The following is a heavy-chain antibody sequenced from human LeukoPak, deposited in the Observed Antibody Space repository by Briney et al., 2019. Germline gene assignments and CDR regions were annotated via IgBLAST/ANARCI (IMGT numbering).Heavy chain of an antibody. V-gene: IGHV4-59*01. CDR1: GGSISSYY. J-gene: IGHJ4*02. Sequence: SETLSLTCTVSGGSISSYYWSWIRQPPGKGLEWIGYIYYSGSTNYNPSLKSRVTISVDTSKNQFSLKLSSVTAADTAVYYCARDQGYSYGYGNFDYWGQGTLVTVSS. D-gene: IGHD5-18*01. CDR2: IYYSGST. CDR3: ARDQGYSYGYGNFDY.